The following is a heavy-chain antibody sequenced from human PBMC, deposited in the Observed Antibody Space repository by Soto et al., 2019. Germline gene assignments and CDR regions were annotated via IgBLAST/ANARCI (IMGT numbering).Heavy chain of an antibody. CDR1: GFTFSSYG. V-gene: IGHV3-33*01. D-gene: IGHD3-9*01. CDR2: IWYDGSNK. CDR3: ARDRLKGYFGSSHYYYGMDV. Sequence: GGSLRLSCAASGFTFSSYGMHWVRQAPGKGLEWVAVIWYDGSNKYYADSVKGRFTISRDNSKNTPYLQMNSLRAEDTAVYYCARDRLKGYFGSSHYYYGMDVWGQGTTVTVSS. J-gene: IGHJ6*02.